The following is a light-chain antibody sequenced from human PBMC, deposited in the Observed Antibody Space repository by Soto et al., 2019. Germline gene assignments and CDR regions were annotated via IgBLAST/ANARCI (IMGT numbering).Light chain of an antibody. V-gene: IGLV2-14*01. J-gene: IGLJ1*01. CDR1: SSDVGGYNY. CDR3: SSYTTSNTRQVV. Sequence: QSALTQPASVSGSPGQSITISCTGTSSDVGGYNYVSWYQQHPGKAPRFVIYDVTNRPSGVSNRFSGSKSGNTASLTISGLQAEDEADYYCSSYTTSNTRQVVFGTGTKLTVI. CDR2: DVT.